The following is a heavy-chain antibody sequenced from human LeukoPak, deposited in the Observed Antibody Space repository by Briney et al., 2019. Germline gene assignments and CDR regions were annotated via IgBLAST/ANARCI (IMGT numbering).Heavy chain of an antibody. CDR3: AGGSGWLIDS. V-gene: IGHV3-7*05. D-gene: IGHD6-19*01. CDR2: IRQDGSDK. Sequence: GGSLRLSCAASGFTFSTYYMAWARAATGKGLEWVANIRQDGSDKFYLDSVRGRFTISRDNGGNSLYLQMNTLRAEDTAVYYCAGGSGWLIDSWGRGTLVTVSS. CDR1: GFTFSTYY. J-gene: IGHJ4*02.